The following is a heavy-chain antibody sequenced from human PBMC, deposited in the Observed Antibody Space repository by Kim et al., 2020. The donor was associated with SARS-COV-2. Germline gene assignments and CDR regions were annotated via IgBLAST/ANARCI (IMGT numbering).Heavy chain of an antibody. D-gene: IGHD5-18*01. CDR2: GGST. Sequence: GGSTYDADSVKGRFTISRDNSKNTLYLQMNSLRAEDTAVYYCARTHGYGHQYVDYWGQGTLVTVSS. J-gene: IGHJ4*02. CDR3: ARTHGYGHQYVDY. V-gene: IGHV3-53*01.